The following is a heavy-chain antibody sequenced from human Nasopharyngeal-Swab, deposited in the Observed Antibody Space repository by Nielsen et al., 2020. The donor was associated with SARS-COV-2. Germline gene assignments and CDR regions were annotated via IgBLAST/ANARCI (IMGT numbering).Heavy chain of an antibody. CDR1: GGSISSSSYY. V-gene: IGHV4-39*07. D-gene: IGHD3-10*01. CDR2: IYYSGST. CDR3: AREGNYYGSGSQEAFDI. Sequence: SETLSPTCTVSGGSISSSSYYWGWIRQPPGKGLEWIGSIYYSGSTYYNPSLKSRVTISVDTSKNQFSLKLSSVTAADTAVYYCAREGNYYGSGSQEAFDIWGQGTMVTVSS. J-gene: IGHJ3*02.